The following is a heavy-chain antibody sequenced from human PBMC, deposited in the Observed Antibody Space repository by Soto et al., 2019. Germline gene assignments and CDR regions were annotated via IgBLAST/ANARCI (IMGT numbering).Heavy chain of an antibody. D-gene: IGHD2-15*01. CDR3: ARLRIYCSGGTCYYYFDY. CDR1: GGSISSSSCY. J-gene: IGHJ4*02. CDR2: IYYNGNT. V-gene: IGHV4-39*01. Sequence: QLQLQGSCPGLVKSSETLSLTCTVSGGSISSSSCYWGWIRQPPGKGLEWIGNIYYNGNTYYNPSLKSGVTISVDTSKNQFSLKLRSVTAADTAVYYCARLRIYCSGGTCYYYFDYWGQGTLVTVSS.